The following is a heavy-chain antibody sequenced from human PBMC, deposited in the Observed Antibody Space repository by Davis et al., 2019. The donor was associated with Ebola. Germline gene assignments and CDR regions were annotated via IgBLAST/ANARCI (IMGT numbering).Heavy chain of an antibody. CDR3: ASPYDSSGH. D-gene: IGHD3-22*01. CDR2: VYFSGST. Sequence: SETLSLTCTVSGGSISSHYWSWIRQSPEKGLEWIGYVYFSGSTNYNPSLKSRVTISVDSSKKQFSLNLRSVTAADTAVYYCASPYDSSGHWGQGTLVTVSS. CDR1: GGSISSHY. V-gene: IGHV4-59*08. J-gene: IGHJ4*02.